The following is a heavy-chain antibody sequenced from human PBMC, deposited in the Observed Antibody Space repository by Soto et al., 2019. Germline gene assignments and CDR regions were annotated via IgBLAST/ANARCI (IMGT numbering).Heavy chain of an antibody. V-gene: IGHV3-53*01. Sequence: PGGSLRLSCAASGFTVSNYYMSWVRQAPGKGLEWVSVIFTGGGTSYADSVKGRFTISRDNSKNTVFLQMNSLRAEDTAVYYCGINYYPAGVAGWGQGTLVTVSS. CDR2: IFTGGGT. CDR1: GFTVSNYY. CDR3: GINYYPAGVAG. J-gene: IGHJ4*02. D-gene: IGHD3-10*01.